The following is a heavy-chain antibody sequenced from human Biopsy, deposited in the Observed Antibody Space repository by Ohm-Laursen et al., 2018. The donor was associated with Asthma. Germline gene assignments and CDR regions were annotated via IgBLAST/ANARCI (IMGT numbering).Heavy chain of an antibody. CDR2: ISPDGRSA. J-gene: IGHJ3*01. D-gene: IGHD3-22*01. CDR3: VKDTVEDRGGYYTFDV. Sequence: SPRLSCSASGFTFGGYAMSWARQAPGKGLEWASTISPDGRSAHGPDSFRGRFTISRDNSRDTLYLQMRSLRADDTAVYYCVKDTVEDRGGYYTFDVWGQGTKVTVSS. CDR1: GFTFGGYA. V-gene: IGHV3-23*01.